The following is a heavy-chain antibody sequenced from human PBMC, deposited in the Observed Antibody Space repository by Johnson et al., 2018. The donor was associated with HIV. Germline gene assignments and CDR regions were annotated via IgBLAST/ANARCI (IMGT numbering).Heavy chain of an antibody. CDR2: ISSDGSNR. D-gene: IGHD3-22*01. CDR1: GFTFSRYG. CDR3: AKGNHYYDSMDAFDI. Sequence: QVHLVESGGGVVQPGRSLRLSCEGAGFTFSRYGMQWVRQAPGKGLEWVGVISSDGSNRYYADSVKGRFTISRDNPKNTLFLQMNSLKAEDTAVYYCAKGNHYYDSMDAFDIWGQGTMVTVSS. V-gene: IGHV3-30*18. J-gene: IGHJ3*02.